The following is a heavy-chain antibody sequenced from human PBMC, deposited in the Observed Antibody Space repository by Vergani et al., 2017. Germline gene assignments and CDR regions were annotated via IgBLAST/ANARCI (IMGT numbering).Heavy chain of an antibody. CDR2: IYSGGST. CDR1: GFTVSSNY. V-gene: IGHV3-53*01. J-gene: IGHJ2*01. CDR3: ARDRILRFHHWYCDL. D-gene: IGHD3-16*01. Sequence: EVQLVESGGGLIQPGGSLRLSCAASGFTVSSNYMSWVRQAPGKGLEWVSVIYSGGSTYYADSVKGRFTISRDNSKNTLYLQMNSLRAEDTAVYYCARDRILRFHHWYCDLWGRGTLVTVSS.